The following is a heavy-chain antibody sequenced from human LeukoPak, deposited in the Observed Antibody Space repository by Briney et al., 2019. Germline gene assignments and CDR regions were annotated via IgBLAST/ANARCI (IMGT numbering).Heavy chain of an antibody. J-gene: IGHJ4*02. D-gene: IGHD4-11*01. CDR3: TTGVQLY. Sequence: GGSLRLSCTASGFTFSSYAMSWVRLAPGKGLEWVGRIKSKTDGGTTDYAAPVKGRFTISRDDSKNTLYLQMNSLKTEDTAVYYCTTGVQLYWGQGTLVTVSS. CDR2: IKSKTDGGTT. V-gene: IGHV3-15*01. CDR1: GFTFSSYA.